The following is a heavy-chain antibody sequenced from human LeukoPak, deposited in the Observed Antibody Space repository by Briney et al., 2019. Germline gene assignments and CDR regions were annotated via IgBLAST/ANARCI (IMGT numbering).Heavy chain of an antibody. Sequence: PGGSLRLSCAGSGFSFDTYAMSWVRQTPGKGLEWVSSISSSGGNTYYADSVKGRFIISRDNSKNTLYLQMNSLRAEDTAVYFCAQVRYFDYWGQGTLVTVSS. D-gene: IGHD3-10*01. J-gene: IGHJ4*02. CDR2: ISSSGGNT. V-gene: IGHV3-23*01. CDR1: GFSFDTYA. CDR3: AQVRYFDY.